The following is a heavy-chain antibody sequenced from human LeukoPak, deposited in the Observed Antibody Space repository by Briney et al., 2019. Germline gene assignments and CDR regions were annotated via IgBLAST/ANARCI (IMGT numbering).Heavy chain of an antibody. D-gene: IGHD4-17*01. J-gene: IGHJ6*02. CDR2: IWYDGSNK. V-gene: IGHV3-33*01. Sequence: GRSLRLSCAASGFTFGSYAMHWVRQAPGKGLEWVAFIWYDGSNKYYADSVKGRFTISRDNSKNTLYLQMNSLRAEDTAVYYCARGMTTVTTGFNYYYGMDVWGQGTTVTVSS. CDR1: GFTFGSYA. CDR3: ARGMTTVTTGFNYYYGMDV.